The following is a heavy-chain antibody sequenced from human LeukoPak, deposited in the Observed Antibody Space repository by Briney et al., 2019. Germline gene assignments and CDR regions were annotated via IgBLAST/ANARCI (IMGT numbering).Heavy chain of an antibody. CDR3: ARGQMTTVARYYFDY. J-gene: IGHJ4*02. D-gene: IGHD4-11*01. CDR2: IIPIFGTA. CDR1: GGTFSSYA. Sequence: SVKVSCKASGGTFSSYAISWVRQAPGQGLEWMGRIIPIFGTANYAQKFQGRVTITTDESTSTAYMELSSLRSEDTAVYYCARGQMTTVARYYFDYWGQGTLVTVSS. V-gene: IGHV1-69*05.